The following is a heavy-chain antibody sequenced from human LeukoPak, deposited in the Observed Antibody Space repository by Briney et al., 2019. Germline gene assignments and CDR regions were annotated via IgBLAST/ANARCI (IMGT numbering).Heavy chain of an antibody. CDR2: INPNSGGT. J-gene: IGHJ6*02. D-gene: IGHD3-22*01. Sequence: GASVKVSCKASGYTFTGYYMHWVRQAPGQGLEWMGWINPNSGGTNYAQKFQGRVTMTRGTSISTAYMELSRLRSDDTAVYYCARDLDVVINWYYYGMDVWGQGTTVTVSS. CDR1: GYTFTGYY. V-gene: IGHV1-2*02. CDR3: ARDLDVVINWYYYGMDV.